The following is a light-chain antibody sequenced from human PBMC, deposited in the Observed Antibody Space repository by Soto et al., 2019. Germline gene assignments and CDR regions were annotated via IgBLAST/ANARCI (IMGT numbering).Light chain of an antibody. J-gene: IGLJ1*01. CDR1: RSDIGDSNF. CDR2: EVN. Sequence: QSALTQPASVSGSPGQSVTTSCTGPRSDIGDSNFISWYQHSPGKAPRLLIYEVNNRPSGVSKRFSGSKAGNTASLTISGLLDDDEADYFCASFRSGTILVFGSGTKVTV. V-gene: IGLV2-14*01. CDR3: ASFRSGTILV.